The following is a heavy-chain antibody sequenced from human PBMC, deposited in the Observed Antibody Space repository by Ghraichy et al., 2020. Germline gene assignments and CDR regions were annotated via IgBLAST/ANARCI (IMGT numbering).Heavy chain of an antibody. Sequence: SETLSLTCSVSGASISSYYWNWIRQPPGKGPEWIGYSYYSGGTKYNPSLKSRVTISLDTSKNQFSLKLSSVTAADTAVYYCARSVGTVVVSAPVRFDPWGQGTLVTVSS. CDR2: SYYSGGT. V-gene: IGHV4-59*01. D-gene: IGHD2-21*01. J-gene: IGHJ5*02. CDR1: GASISSYY. CDR3: ARSVGTVVVSAPVRFDP.